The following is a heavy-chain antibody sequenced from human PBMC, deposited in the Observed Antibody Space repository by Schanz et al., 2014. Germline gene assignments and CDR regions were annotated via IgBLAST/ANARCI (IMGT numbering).Heavy chain of an antibody. CDR1: GGSISSSSYY. CDR3: ANSMVRGVRMSDNWFGP. V-gene: IGHV4-39*01. Sequence: QLQLQESGPGLVKPSETLSLTCTVSGGSISSSSYYWGWIRQTSGKGLEWIGSIYYRGNTYYNPSRKSGATIALNTPKTRFSRTLTSVTAADTAVYYCANSMVRGVRMSDNWFGPWGQGTLVSVSS. D-gene: IGHD3-10*01. J-gene: IGHJ5*02. CDR2: IYYRGNT.